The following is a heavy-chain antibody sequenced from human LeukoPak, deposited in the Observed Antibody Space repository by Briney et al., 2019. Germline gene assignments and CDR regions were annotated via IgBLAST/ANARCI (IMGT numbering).Heavy chain of an antibody. Sequence: PSETLSLTCTVSVYSISSGFYWDWIRQPPGKGLEWIGTFYHNGTTYYSPSLKTRVTISVDTPKHQFSLRLSSVTAADTVVYCARAKESDYRFDYWGQGTLVTVSS. D-gene: IGHD4-11*01. CDR1: VYSISSGFY. V-gene: IGHV4-38-2*02. CDR2: FYHNGTT. J-gene: IGHJ4*02. CDR3: ARAKESDYRFDY.